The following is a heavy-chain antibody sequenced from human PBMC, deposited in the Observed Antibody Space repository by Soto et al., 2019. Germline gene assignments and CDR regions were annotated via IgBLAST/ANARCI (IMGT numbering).Heavy chain of an antibody. J-gene: IGHJ5*02. CDR1: GGSFSGYQ. CDR3: ARGWRLDH. V-gene: IGHV4-34*01. Sequence: SETLSLTCGVYGGSFSGYQWNWIRQSPGQGLEWIGEINHSGTTKYNPSLESRINLSVDTSKKQFSLKMFSVTAADKAIYYCARGWRLDHWGKGTQVPV. CDR2: INHSGTT.